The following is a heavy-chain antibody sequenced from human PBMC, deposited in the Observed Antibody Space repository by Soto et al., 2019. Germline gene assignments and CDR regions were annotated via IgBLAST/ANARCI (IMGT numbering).Heavy chain of an antibody. Sequence: GRPLRVSCAASGFTFEDYAIHWVRKAPGKGPEWVSGISWNSGSIGYADSVKGRFTISRDNAKNSLYLQMNSLRAEDTALYYCAKDKGPFNVNYFDYWGQGTLVTVSS. D-gene: IGHD3-16*01. CDR1: GFTFEDYA. V-gene: IGHV3-9*01. J-gene: IGHJ4*02. CDR2: ISWNSGSI. CDR3: AKDKGPFNVNYFDY.